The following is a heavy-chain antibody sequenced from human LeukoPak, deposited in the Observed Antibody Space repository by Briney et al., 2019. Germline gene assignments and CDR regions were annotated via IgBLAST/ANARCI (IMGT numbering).Heavy chain of an antibody. CDR2: INPNSGGT. V-gene: IGHV1-2*02. CDR3: ASYYYDSSGYYYDY. D-gene: IGHD3-22*01. Sequence: ASVKVSCKASGYTFTGYYMHWVRQAPGQGLEWMGWINPNSGGTNYAQKFQGKVTMTRDTSISTAYMELSRLRSDDTAVYYCASYYYDSSGYYYDYWGQGTLVTVSS. CDR1: GYTFTGYY. J-gene: IGHJ4*02.